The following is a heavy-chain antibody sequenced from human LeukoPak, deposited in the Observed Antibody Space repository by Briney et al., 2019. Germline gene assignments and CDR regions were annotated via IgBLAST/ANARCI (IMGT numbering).Heavy chain of an antibody. Sequence: GSLRLSCAASGFTFSSYAMTWVRRAPGKGLEWVANIKQDGTEKNYVDSVKGQFTISRDNAKKSLYLQMNSLRVEDTAVFYCARGYSSTWYYNYYMDVWGIGATVTVSS. D-gene: IGHD6-13*01. V-gene: IGHV3-7*01. CDR1: GFTFSSYA. J-gene: IGHJ6*03. CDR3: ARGYSSTWYYNYYMDV. CDR2: IKQDGTEK.